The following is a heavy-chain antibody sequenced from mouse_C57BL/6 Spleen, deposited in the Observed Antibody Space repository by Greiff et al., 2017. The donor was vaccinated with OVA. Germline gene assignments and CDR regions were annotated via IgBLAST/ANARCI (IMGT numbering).Heavy chain of an antibody. CDR2: INPNNGGT. V-gene: IGHV1-26*01. CDR1: GYTFTDYY. Sequence: EVQLHQSGPELVKPGASVKISCKASGYTFTDYYMNWVKQSHGKSLEWIGDINPNNGGTSYNQKFKGKATLTVDKSSSTAYMELRSLTSEDSAVYYCASAYYSNPYWGQGTLVTVSA. J-gene: IGHJ3*01. D-gene: IGHD2-5*01. CDR3: ASAYYSNPY.